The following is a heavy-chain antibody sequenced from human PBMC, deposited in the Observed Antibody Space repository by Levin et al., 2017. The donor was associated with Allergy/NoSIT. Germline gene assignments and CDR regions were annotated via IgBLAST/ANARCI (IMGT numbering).Heavy chain of an antibody. CDR3: ASIVSRSNNDY. V-gene: IGHV4-34*01. CDR1: DGSFNSYY. Sequence: TSETLSLTCAIYDGSFNSYYWTWIRQAPGKGLDWIGEISQSGSTRYNPSLESRVTISVDKSKNQFFLKLRSVTAADTAVYYCASIVSRSNNDYWGQGTLVTVSS. J-gene: IGHJ4*02. D-gene: IGHD1/OR15-1a*01. CDR2: ISQSGST.